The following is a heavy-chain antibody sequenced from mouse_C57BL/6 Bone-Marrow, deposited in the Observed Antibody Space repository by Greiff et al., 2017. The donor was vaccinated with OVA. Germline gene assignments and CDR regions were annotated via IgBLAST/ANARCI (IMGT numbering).Heavy chain of an antibody. V-gene: IGHV3-1*01. Sequence: DVKLQESGPGMVKPSQSLSLTCTVTGYSITSGYDWHWIRHFPGNKLEWMGYISYSGSTNYNPSLKSRISITHDTSKNHFFLKLNSVTTEDTATYYCARPTRWYFDVWGTGTTVTVSS. CDR3: ARPTRWYFDV. J-gene: IGHJ1*03. CDR2: ISYSGST. CDR1: GYSITSGYD.